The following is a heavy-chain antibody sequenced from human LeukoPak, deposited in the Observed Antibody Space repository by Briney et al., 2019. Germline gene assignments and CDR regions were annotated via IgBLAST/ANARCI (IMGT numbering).Heavy chain of an antibody. CDR2: IWYDGSNK. CDR1: GFTFSSYG. Sequence: GGPLRLSCAASGFTFSSYGMHWVRQAPGKGLEWVAVIWYDGSNKYYADSVKGRFTISRDNSKNTLYLQMNSLRAEDAAVYYCARDRVRHSSSWHFDYWGQGTLVTVSS. CDR3: ARDRVRHSSSWHFDY. V-gene: IGHV3-33*01. J-gene: IGHJ4*02. D-gene: IGHD6-13*01.